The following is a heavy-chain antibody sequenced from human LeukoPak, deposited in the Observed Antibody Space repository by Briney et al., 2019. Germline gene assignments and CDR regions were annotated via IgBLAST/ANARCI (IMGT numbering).Heavy chain of an antibody. V-gene: IGHV1-8*01. CDR3: ASNPPNTGDFYY. J-gene: IGHJ4*02. Sequence: ASVKVSCKTSGYTFTNLDINWLRQAPGQGLEWMGWMSPNSGDTGYAQKFQGRVSMTRDIFKSTAYMELSSLRSEDTAIYYCASNPPNTGDFYYWGLGTLVTVSS. CDR1: GYTFTNLD. CDR2: MSPNSGDT. D-gene: IGHD1-1*01.